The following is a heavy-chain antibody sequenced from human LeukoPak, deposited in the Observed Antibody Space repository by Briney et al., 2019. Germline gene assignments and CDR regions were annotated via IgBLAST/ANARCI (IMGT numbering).Heavy chain of an antibody. Sequence: PGGSLRLSCAASGFTFSSYAMNWVRQAPGKGPEWVSSISGSGGSTYYAGSVRGRFTISRDNSKNMLYLQMNSLRAEDTAVYYCAKDQKQLVPNGMDVWGQGTTVTVSS. J-gene: IGHJ6*02. CDR3: AKDQKQLVPNGMDV. CDR2: ISGSGGST. D-gene: IGHD6-13*01. V-gene: IGHV3-23*01. CDR1: GFTFSSYA.